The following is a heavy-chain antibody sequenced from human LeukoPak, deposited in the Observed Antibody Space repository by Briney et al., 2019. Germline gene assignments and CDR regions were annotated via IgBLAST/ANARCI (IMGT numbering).Heavy chain of an antibody. CDR3: ASERYFDWLLLNFDY. CDR2: IYYSGST. J-gene: IGHJ4*02. CDR1: GVSISSSSYY. V-gene: IGHV4-39*01. D-gene: IGHD3-9*01. Sequence: SETLPLTCTVSGVSISSSSYYWGWIRQPPGKGLEWIGSIYYSGSTYYNPSLKSRVTISVDTSKNQFSLKLSSVTAADTAVYYCASERYFDWLLLNFDYWGQGTLVTVSS.